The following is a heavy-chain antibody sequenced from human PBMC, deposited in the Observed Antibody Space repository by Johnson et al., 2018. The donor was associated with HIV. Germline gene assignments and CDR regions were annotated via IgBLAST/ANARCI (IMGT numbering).Heavy chain of an antibody. CDR3: ANDKGSSSWSGLDI. Sequence: QVQLVESGGGLVQPGGSLRLSCAASGFTFSNYGMAWVRQAPGKGLEWVAVISFAGMKKHYADSVRGRFTISRDNAKNSLYLQMNSLRAEDTALYYCANDKGSSSWSGLDIWGQGTMVTVSS. CDR1: GFTFSNYG. J-gene: IGHJ3*02. CDR2: ISFAGMKK. V-gene: IGHV3-30*18. D-gene: IGHD6-13*01.